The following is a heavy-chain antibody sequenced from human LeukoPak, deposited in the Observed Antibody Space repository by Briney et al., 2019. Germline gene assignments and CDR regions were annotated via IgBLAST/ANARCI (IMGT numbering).Heavy chain of an antibody. V-gene: IGHV6-1*01. Sequence: SQTLALTRAISGDSVSSNSAACSSIRQSPSRGLEWLGRTYYRSKWYNDYAGSVKNQITINQHTSKNQSSLQLISLTPEEPAVYYCASKTNLMEFAYWGQGTLVTVYS. D-gene: IGHD1-1*01. CDR2: TYYRSKWYN. J-gene: IGHJ4*02. CDR3: ASKTNLMEFAY. CDR1: GDSVSSNSAA.